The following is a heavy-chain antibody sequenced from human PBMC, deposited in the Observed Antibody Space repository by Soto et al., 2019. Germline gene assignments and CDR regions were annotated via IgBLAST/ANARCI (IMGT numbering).Heavy chain of an antibody. CDR3: AKDQQYDSGSFYDS. D-gene: IGHD3-10*01. CDR2: TRGSGGST. V-gene: IGHV3-23*01. Sequence: GGSLRLSCAASGFTFTSYAMSWVRQAPGKGLEWVSATRGSGGSTYYADSVKGRFTISRDNAKNTLYLQMNSLRAEDTAVYYCAKDQQYDSGSFYDSWGQGTLVTVSS. CDR1: GFTFTSYA. J-gene: IGHJ4*02.